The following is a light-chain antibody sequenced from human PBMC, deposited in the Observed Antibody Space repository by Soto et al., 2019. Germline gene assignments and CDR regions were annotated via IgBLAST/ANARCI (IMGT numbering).Light chain of an antibody. V-gene: IGLV1-44*01. CDR3: APWDDSCRGWV. CDR1: SSNIGSNS. Sequence: QSAVTQPPSVSGTPGQRVTISCSGTSSNIGSNSLNWYQQLPGMAPKLLISSNNQRPSGVPDRLSGYKSGTSASLTISGLQSADEADYYCAPWDDSCRGWVFGGGTKLTVL. J-gene: IGLJ3*02. CDR2: SNN.